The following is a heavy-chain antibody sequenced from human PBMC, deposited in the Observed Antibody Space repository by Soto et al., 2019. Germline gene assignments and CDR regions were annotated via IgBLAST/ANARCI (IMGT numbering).Heavy chain of an antibody. J-gene: IGHJ4*02. D-gene: IGHD3-3*01. CDR3: ARAYDFWSGYYTGY. V-gene: IGHV3-74*01. CDR2: INSDGSSI. Sequence: PGGSLRLSCAASGFTFSSYWMHWVRQAPGKGLVWVSRINSDGSSISYADSVKGRFTISRDNAKNTLYLQMNSLRAEDTAVYYCARAYDFWSGYYTGYWGQGTLVTVSS. CDR1: GFTFSSYW.